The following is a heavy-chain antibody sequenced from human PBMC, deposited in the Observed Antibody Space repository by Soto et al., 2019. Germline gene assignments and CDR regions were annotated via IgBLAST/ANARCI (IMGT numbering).Heavy chain of an antibody. V-gene: IGHV1-3*01. D-gene: IGHD3-22*01. CDR2: INAGSGNT. CDR3: ARGSGYSYWDDY. Sequence: ASVKVSCKASGYTFTSYAMHWVRQAPGQRLEWMVWINAGSGNTKYSQKFQGRVTITRDTSASTAYMELSSLRSEDTAVYYCARGSGYSYWDDYWGQGTLVTVSS. CDR1: GYTFTSYA. J-gene: IGHJ4*02.